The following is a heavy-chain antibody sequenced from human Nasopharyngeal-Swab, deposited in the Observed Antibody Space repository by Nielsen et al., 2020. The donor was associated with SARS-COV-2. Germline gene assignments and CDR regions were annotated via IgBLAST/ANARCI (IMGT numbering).Heavy chain of an antibody. CDR1: GGSISSGGYY. Sequence: SETLSLTCTVSGGSISSGGYYWSWIRQHPGKGLEWIGYIYYSGSTYYNPSLKSRVTISVDTSKNQFSLKLSSVTAADTAVYYCARGWELLPDFDYWGQGTLVSVSS. V-gene: IGHV4-31*03. CDR2: IYYSGST. D-gene: IGHD1-26*01. CDR3: ARGWELLPDFDY. J-gene: IGHJ4*02.